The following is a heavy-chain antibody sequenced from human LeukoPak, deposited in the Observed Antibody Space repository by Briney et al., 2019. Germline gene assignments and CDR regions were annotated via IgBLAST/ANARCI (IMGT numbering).Heavy chain of an antibody. D-gene: IGHD3-22*01. Sequence: GASVKVSCKASGYTFTSYDINWVRQATGQGLEWMGWMNPNSGNTGYAQKFQGRVTMTRNTSISTAYMELSSLRSEDTAVYYCARAPKQSYYDSTRGWFDPWGQGTLVTVSS. V-gene: IGHV1-8*01. J-gene: IGHJ5*02. CDR3: ARAPKQSYYDSTRGWFDP. CDR2: MNPNSGNT. CDR1: GYTFTSYD.